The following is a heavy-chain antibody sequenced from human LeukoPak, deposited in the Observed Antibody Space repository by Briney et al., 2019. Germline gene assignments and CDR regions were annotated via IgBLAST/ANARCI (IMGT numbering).Heavy chain of an antibody. Sequence: SETLSLTCAVYGGSFSGYYWSWIRQPPGKGLEWIGEINHSGSTNYNPSLKSRVTISVDTSKNQFSLKLSSVTAADTAVYYCARARGYCSSTSCPYYFDYWGQGTLVTVSS. J-gene: IGHJ4*02. CDR1: GGSFSGYY. CDR3: ARARGYCSSTSCPYYFDY. CDR2: INHSGST. V-gene: IGHV4-34*01. D-gene: IGHD2-2*01.